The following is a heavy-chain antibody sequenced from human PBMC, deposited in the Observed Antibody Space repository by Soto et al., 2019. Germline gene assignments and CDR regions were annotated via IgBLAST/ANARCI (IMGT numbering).Heavy chain of an antibody. CDR2: ISGSGGST. Sequence: GRSLRLSCAASGFTVCSSDMSWVHQTPGKGLEWVSAISGSGGSTYYADSVKGRFTISRDNSKNTLYLQMNSLRAEDTAVYYCAARVTTLLNGYWGQGTLVTVSS. D-gene: IGHD4-4*01. V-gene: IGHV3-23*01. CDR1: GFTVCSSD. J-gene: IGHJ4*02. CDR3: AARVTTLLNGY.